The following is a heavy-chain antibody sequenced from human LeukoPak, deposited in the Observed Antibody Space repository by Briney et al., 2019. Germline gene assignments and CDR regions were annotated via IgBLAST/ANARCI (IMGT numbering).Heavy chain of an antibody. D-gene: IGHD3-22*01. CDR1: GGSISSSSYY. CDR2: IYYSGST. J-gene: IGHJ4*02. Sequence: SETLSLTCTVSGGSISSSSYYWGWIRQPPGKGLEWIGSIYYSGSTYYNPSLKSRVHISVDTSKNQFSLKLSSVTAADTAVYYCARDKILVRYYDSSGYHYFGYWGQGTLVTVSS. V-gene: IGHV4-39*07. CDR3: ARDKILVRYYDSSGYHYFGY.